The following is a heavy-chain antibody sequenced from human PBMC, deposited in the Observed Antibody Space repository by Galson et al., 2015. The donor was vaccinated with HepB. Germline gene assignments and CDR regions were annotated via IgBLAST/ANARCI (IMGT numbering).Heavy chain of an antibody. V-gene: IGHV3-15*07. CDR2: IKSKTDGGTT. CDR1: GFTFSNAW. CDR3: TTNSYYDFWSGYYHPDYFDY. J-gene: IGHJ4*02. D-gene: IGHD3-3*01. Sequence: SLRLSCAASGFTFSNAWMNWVRQAPGKGLEWVGRIKSKTDGGTTDYAAPVKGRFTISRDDSKNTLYLQMNSLKTEDTAVYYCTTNSYYDFWSGYYHPDYFDYWGQGTLVTVSS.